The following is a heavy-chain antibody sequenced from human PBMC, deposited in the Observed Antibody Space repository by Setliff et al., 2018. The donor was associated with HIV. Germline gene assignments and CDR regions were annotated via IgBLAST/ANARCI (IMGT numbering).Heavy chain of an antibody. CDR2: INSDNGNT. CDR1: GYTLSTYA. J-gene: IGHJ4*02. V-gene: IGHV1-3*01. Sequence: ASVKVSCKASGYTLSTYALYWVRQAPGQRLEWMGWINSDNGNTKFSQKFQGRLTITADTTASTAYMVLSSLTSEDTAVYYCARDGAYVWGTYRYQGFDHWGQGTLVTVSS. CDR3: ARDGAYVWGTYRYQGFDH. D-gene: IGHD3-16*02.